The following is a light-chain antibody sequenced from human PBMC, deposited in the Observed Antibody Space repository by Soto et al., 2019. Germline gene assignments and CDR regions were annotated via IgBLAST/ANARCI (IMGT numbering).Light chain of an antibody. V-gene: IGKV3D-15*01. Sequence: EIVVTQSPATLSLSPGERATLSCRTSQSVGSDLAWYQKKHGKAPRLLIYDASNRATGIPARFSGSGSGTEFTLTISSLQSEDFAIYFCQQYNNWPPDRTFGQGTKVEIK. CDR1: QSVGSD. CDR2: DAS. CDR3: QQYNNWPPDRT. J-gene: IGKJ1*01.